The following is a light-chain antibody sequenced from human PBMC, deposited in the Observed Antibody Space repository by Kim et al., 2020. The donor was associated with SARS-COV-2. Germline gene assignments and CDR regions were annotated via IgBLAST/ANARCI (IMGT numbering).Light chain of an antibody. CDR2: YAS. CDR1: QSIGNR. V-gene: IGKV6-21*02. J-gene: IGKJ4*01. Sequence: DIVVTQSPESQSVAPKEQVTITCRANQSIGNRLHWYQQKADQSPKLLIKYASQSITGVPPRFSGSGSGTDFTLTINSLEAEDAATYYCQQSGNFLTFGGGTKVEIK. CDR3: QQSGNFLT.